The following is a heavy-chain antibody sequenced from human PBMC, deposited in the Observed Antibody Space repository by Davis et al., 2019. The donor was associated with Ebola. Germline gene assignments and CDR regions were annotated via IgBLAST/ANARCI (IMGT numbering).Heavy chain of an antibody. CDR1: GYTFTSYG. CDR3: ARASPLAAAGTFDP. V-gene: IGHV1-18*01. Sequence: AASVKVSCKASGYTFTSYGISWVRQAPGQGLEWMGWISAYNGNTNYAQKLQGIVTMTTDTSTSTAYMELRSLRSDDTTVYYCARASPLAAAGTFDPWGQGTLVTVFS. J-gene: IGHJ5*01. CDR2: ISAYNGNT. D-gene: IGHD6-13*01.